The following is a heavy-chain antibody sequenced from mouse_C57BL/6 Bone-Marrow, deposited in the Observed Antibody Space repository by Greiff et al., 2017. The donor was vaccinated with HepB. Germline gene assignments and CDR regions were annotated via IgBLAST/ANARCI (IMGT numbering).Heavy chain of an antibody. CDR2: INPNNGGT. V-gene: IGHV1-26*01. CDR1: GYTFTDYY. CDR3: ARRTVRYGDY. D-gene: IGHD1-1*01. J-gene: IGHJ2*01. Sequence: VQLKQSGPELVKPGASVKISCKASGYTFTDYYMNWVKQSHGKSLEWIGDINPNNGGTSYNQKFKGKATLTVDKSSSTAYMELRSLTSEDSAVYYCARRTVRYGDYWGQGTTLTVSS.